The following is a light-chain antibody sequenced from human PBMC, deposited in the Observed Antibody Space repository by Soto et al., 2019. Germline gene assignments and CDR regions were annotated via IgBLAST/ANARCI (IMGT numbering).Light chain of an antibody. CDR1: SSDVGGYNY. CDR3: SSYPASSTRV. Sequence: QSALTQPASVSGSPRQSITISCTGTSSDVGGYNYVSWYQQHPGKAPKLMIYEVSNRPSGVSNRFSGSKSGNTASLTISGLQAEDEADYYCSSYPASSTRVFGTGTKLTVL. V-gene: IGLV2-14*01. CDR2: EVS. J-gene: IGLJ1*01.